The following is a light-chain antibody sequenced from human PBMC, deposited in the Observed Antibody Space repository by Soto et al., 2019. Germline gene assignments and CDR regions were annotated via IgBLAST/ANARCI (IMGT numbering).Light chain of an antibody. CDR1: QSVSNNY. J-gene: IGKJ1*01. Sequence: EFVLTKSPVTLSLSPWERATLSCRASQSVSNNYLAWYQQKPGQAPRLLIYGASSRATGIPDRFSGSGSGTDFTLTISRLEPEDFAVYYCQKYGSSPRKFGQGTKVDIK. V-gene: IGKV3-20*01. CDR2: GAS. CDR3: QKYGSSPRK.